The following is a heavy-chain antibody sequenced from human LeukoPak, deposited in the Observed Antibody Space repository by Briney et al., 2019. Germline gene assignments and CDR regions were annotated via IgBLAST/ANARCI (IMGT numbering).Heavy chain of an antibody. Sequence: GGSPRLSCAASGFTIRSYGMSWVRQAPGKGLQWVSSIGSDDYITYYADSVKGRFTISRDYSRNTLNLQMNSLRAEDTAVYYCAKRIAYSTRAIDYWGQGTLVTVSS. CDR1: GFTIRSYG. J-gene: IGHJ4*02. V-gene: IGHV3-23*01. CDR2: IGSDDYIT. D-gene: IGHD6-13*01. CDR3: AKRIAYSTRAIDY.